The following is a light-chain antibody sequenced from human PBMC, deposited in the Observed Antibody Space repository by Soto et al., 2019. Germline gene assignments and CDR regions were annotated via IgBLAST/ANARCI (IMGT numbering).Light chain of an antibody. J-gene: IGLJ3*02. CDR2: GNS. V-gene: IGLV1-40*01. CDR1: SSNIGAGYD. CDR3: QSYDSSQSGGV. Sequence: QSVLTQPPSVSGAPGQRVTISCTGSSSNIGAGYDVHWYQQLPGTAPKLLIYGNSNRPSGVPDRFSGSKSGTSASLAIAGLQAEDEGDYYCQSYDSSQSGGVFGGGTKLTVL.